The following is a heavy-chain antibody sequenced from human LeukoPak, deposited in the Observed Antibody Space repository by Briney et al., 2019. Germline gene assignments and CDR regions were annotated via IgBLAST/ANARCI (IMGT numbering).Heavy chain of an antibody. CDR3: SLARSEYHYGMDV. Sequence: SQTLSLTCAISGDSVSSISVAWNWIRQSPSRGLEWLGRTYYRSKWYYEYAVSVKSRINISPDTSKNQFSLQLTSVTPEDTAVYYCSLARSEYHYGMDVWGQGSLVIVSS. V-gene: IGHV6-1*01. CDR1: GDSVSSISVA. J-gene: IGHJ6*02. CDR2: TYYRSKWYY.